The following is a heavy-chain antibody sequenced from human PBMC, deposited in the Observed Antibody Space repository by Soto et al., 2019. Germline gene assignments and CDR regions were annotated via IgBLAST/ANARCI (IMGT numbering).Heavy chain of an antibody. CDR3: ARVDHSSSWYVYVGWFDP. J-gene: IGHJ5*02. Sequence: SETLSLTCTVSGGSISSYYWSWIRQPPGKGLEWIGYIYYSGSTNYNPSLKSRVTISVDTSKNQFSLKLSSVTAVDTAVYYCARVDHSSSWYVYVGWFDPWGQGTLVTVSS. V-gene: IGHV4-59*01. CDR2: IYYSGST. CDR1: GGSISSYY. D-gene: IGHD6-13*01.